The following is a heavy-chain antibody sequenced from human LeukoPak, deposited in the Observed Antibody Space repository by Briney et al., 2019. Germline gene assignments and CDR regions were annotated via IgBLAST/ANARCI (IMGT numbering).Heavy chain of an antibody. Sequence: ASVKVSCKASGYTFTGYYMHWVRQAPGQGLEWMGWINPNSGDTKIAQKFQGRVTMTRNTSISTAYMELSSLRSEDTAVYYCARDPYDSSGYYDYWGQGTLVTVSS. V-gene: IGHV1-2*02. CDR3: ARDPYDSSGYYDY. J-gene: IGHJ4*02. CDR1: GYTFTGYY. D-gene: IGHD3-22*01. CDR2: INPNSGDT.